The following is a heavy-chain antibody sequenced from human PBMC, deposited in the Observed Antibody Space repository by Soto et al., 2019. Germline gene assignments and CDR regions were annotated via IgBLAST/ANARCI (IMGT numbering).Heavy chain of an antibody. CDR2: IYYSGST. J-gene: IGHJ6*03. CDR1: GDSGGFISSSSYY. D-gene: IGHD6-13*01. CDR3: AFQGIAAAGDYMDV. Sequence: ETLSLTCTVSGDSGGFISSSSYYWGWIRQPPGKGLEWIGSIYYSGSTYYNPSLKSRVTISVDTSKNQFSLKLSSVTAADTAVYYCAFQGIAAAGDYMDVWGKGTTVTVSS. V-gene: IGHV4-39*01.